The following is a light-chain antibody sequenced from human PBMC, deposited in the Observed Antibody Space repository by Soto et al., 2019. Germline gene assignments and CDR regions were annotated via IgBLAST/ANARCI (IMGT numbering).Light chain of an antibody. CDR2: GAS. J-gene: IGKJ1*01. V-gene: IGKV3-15*01. CDR3: QQYNTCLWT. Sequence: EVVMTQSPATLSVSPGERVTLSCRASQSINAHLAWYQQKPGQAPRLLIHGASTRATGIPARFSGSGYGTEVILTISSLQSEDFAVYYCQQYNTCLWTFGQGTKVEIQ. CDR1: QSINAH.